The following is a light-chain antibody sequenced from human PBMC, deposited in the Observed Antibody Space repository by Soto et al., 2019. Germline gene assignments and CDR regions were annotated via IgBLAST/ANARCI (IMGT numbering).Light chain of an antibody. CDR3: VLYMGSGILI. CDR2: STN. J-gene: IGLJ2*01. V-gene: IGLV8-61*01. Sequence: QTVVTQEQSCSVSPGGTVTLTRGLRYGSVSTNYYCSWFQQTPGQTPRTLIYSTNSRSSGVPDRFTGSILGNRAALTITGAQADDEADYYCVLYMGSGILIFGGGTKLTVL. CDR1: YGSVSTNYY.